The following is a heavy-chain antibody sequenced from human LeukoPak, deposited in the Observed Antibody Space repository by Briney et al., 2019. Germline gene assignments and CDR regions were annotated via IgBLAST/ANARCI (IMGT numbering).Heavy chain of an antibody. CDR2: INQDESQK. CDR1: GFTFSSYW. CDR3: ARDHSLRFDY. Sequence: GGSLRLSCAASGFTFSSYWMSWVRQAPGKGLEWVANINQDESQKYYVDSVRGRFTISRDNAKNSVYLQMNSLRAEDTAVYYCARDHSLRFDYWGQGTLVIVSS. V-gene: IGHV3-7*03. J-gene: IGHJ4*02. D-gene: IGHD3-16*02.